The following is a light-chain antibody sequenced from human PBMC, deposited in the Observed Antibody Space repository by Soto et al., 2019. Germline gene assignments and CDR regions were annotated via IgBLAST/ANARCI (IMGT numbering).Light chain of an antibody. CDR3: QQYTSRPLT. CDR2: VAS. CDR1: QSVSSN. Sequence: EIVMTQSPATLSVSPGDGATLSCRASQSVSSNLAWYQQKPGQAPRLLIYVASTRATGIPARFSGSGSGTEFTLTIASLQSEDFAVYYCQQYTSRPLTFGGGTKVEI. J-gene: IGKJ4*02. V-gene: IGKV3-15*01.